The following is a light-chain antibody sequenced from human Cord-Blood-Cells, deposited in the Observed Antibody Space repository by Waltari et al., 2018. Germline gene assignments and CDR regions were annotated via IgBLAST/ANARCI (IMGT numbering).Light chain of an antibody. Sequence: QSALTQPASASWSPGQSITISCPGTSRHVGSSNLVPGYQQHPGKAPKRMIYEGSKRPSGVSNRFSGTKSGNTASLTISGLQAEDEADYYCCSYAGSSTLVFGGGTKLTVL. J-gene: IGLJ3*02. V-gene: IGLV2-23*01. CDR2: EGS. CDR3: CSYAGSSTLV. CDR1: SRHVGSSNL.